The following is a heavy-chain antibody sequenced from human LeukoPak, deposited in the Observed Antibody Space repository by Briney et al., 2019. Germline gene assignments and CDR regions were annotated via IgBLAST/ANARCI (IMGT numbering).Heavy chain of an antibody. V-gene: IGHV3-48*01. CDR3: ARDAYYYGSGSYHHFDY. CDR1: GFTFSSYS. J-gene: IGHJ4*02. D-gene: IGHD3-10*01. CDR2: ISSSSSTI. Sequence: PGGSLRLSCAASGFTFSSYSMNWVRQAPGKGLEWVSYISSSSSTIYCADSVKGRFTISRDNAKNSLYLQMNSLRAEDTAVYYCARDAYYYGSGSYHHFDYWGQGTLVTVSS.